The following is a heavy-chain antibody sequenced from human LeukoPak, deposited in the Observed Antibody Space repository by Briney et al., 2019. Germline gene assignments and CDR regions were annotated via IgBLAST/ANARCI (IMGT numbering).Heavy chain of an antibody. CDR1: GGSIRSGGYY. CDR3: AREVRGVLNYYFDY. CDR2: IYYSGST. V-gene: IGHV4-31*03. J-gene: IGHJ4*02. Sequence: PSQTLSLTRTVSGGSIRSGGYYWRWIRQHPGKGLGWNGYIYYSGSTYYNPSLKSRVTISVDTSKNQFSLKLSSVTAADTAVYYCAREVRGVLNYYFDYWGQGTLVTVSS. D-gene: IGHD3-10*01.